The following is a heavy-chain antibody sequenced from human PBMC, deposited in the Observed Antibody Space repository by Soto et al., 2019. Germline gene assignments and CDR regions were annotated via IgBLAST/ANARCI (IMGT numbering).Heavy chain of an antibody. CDR2: ISGSGGST. J-gene: IGHJ4*02. CDR3: AKDLGGATGCFDY. Sequence: EVQLLESGGGLVQPGGSQRLSCAASGFTFSSYAMSWVRQAPGKGLEWVSAISGSGGSTYYADSVKGRFTISRDNSKNTLYLQMNSLRAEDTAVYYCAKDLGGATGCFDYWGQGTLVTVSS. V-gene: IGHV3-23*01. CDR1: GFTFSSYA. D-gene: IGHD1-26*01.